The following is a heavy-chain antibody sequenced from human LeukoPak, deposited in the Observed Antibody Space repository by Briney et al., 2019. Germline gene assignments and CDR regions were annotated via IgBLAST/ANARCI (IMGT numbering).Heavy chain of an antibody. Sequence: GGSLRLSCAASGFTFSNHGMNWVCQAPGKGLEWVSGISPSGDITYYADSVKGRFTVSRDNSKNSLYLQMSSLTAADTAVYYCAKDRSIGTYYTFDHWGQGTLVTVSS. J-gene: IGHJ4*02. CDR1: GFTFSNHG. V-gene: IGHV3-23*01. CDR3: AKDRSIGTYYTFDH. D-gene: IGHD1-26*01. CDR2: ISPSGDIT.